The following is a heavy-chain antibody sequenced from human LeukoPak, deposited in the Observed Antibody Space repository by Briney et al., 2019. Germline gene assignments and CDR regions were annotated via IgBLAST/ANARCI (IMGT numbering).Heavy chain of an antibody. J-gene: IGHJ4*02. CDR2: INSNSGT. D-gene: IGHD3-10*01. CDR3: ARGSAGAGSYRPFDQ. V-gene: IGHV3-53*01. Sequence: GGSLRLSCAASGFTVSSNYMSWVRQAPGKGLEWVSAINSNSGTTYAESVRGRFTISRDNSKSTLYLQMNTLRVEDTAVYFCARGSAGAGSYRPFDQWGQGTLVTVSS. CDR1: GFTVSSNY.